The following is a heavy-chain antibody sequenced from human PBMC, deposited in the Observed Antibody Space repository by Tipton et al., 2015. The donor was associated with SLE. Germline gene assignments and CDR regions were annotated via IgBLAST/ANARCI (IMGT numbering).Heavy chain of an antibody. CDR1: GYSISSTYY. CDR3: ARRDYYDSSIWS. Sequence: TLSLTCAVSGYSISSTYYWGWIRQPPGKGLEWIGEINHSGSTNYNPSLKSRVTISVDTSKNQFSLKLSSVTAADTAIYYCARRDYYDSSIWSWGQGTLVTVSS. CDR2: INHSGST. J-gene: IGHJ5*02. V-gene: IGHV4-38-2*01. D-gene: IGHD3-22*01.